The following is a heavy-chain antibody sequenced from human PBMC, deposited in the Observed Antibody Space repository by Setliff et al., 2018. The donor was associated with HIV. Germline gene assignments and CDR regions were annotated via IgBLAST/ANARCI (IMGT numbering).Heavy chain of an antibody. Sequence: ASVKVSCKASGYTFTNYYIHWVRQAPGQGLGWMGIISPSGGTISYAQKFQGRVTMTRDTSTNTVYMELSSRRSEDTAVYYCARDVAIQLERRESVHSYYGMDVWGHGTTVTVSS. V-gene: IGHV1-46*01. CDR1: GYTFTNYY. D-gene: IGHD1-1*01. J-gene: IGHJ6*02. CDR3: ARDVAIQLERRESVHSYYGMDV. CDR2: ISPSGGTI.